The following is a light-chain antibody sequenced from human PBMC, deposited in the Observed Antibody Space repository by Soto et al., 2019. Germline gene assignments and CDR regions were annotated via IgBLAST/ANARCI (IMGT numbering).Light chain of an antibody. CDR3: AAWVDSLNGYV. CDR2: SNN. Sequence: QSVLTQPPSASGTPGQRVTISCSGSSSNIGSNTVNWYQQLPGTAPKLLIYSNNQRPSGVPDRFSGSKSGTSASLAISGLQSEDEADYYCAAWVDSLNGYVFGTATKVTVL. CDR1: SSNIGSNT. V-gene: IGLV1-44*01. J-gene: IGLJ1*01.